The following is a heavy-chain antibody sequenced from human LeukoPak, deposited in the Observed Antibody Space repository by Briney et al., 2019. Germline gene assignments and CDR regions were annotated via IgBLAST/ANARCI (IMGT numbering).Heavy chain of an antibody. CDR1: GYTFTSYG. V-gene: IGHV1-8*01. CDR2: MNPNSGNT. J-gene: IGHJ5*02. Sequence: ASVKVSCKASGYTFTSYGINWVRQATGQGLEWMGWMNPNSGNTGYAQKFQGRVTMTRNTSISTAYMELSSLRSEDTAVYYCARGGRIAARYNWFDPWGQGTLVTVSS. D-gene: IGHD6-6*01. CDR3: ARGGRIAARYNWFDP.